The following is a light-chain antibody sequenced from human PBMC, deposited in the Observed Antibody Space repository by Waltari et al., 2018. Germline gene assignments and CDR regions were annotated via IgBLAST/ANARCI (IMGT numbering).Light chain of an antibody. V-gene: IGLV2-14*03. CDR2: DVT. CDR3: SSYSSSSTLL. J-gene: IGLJ2*01. Sequence: QSALTQPASVSGSPGQSITISCTGTSRDVGGYNYVSWHQQHPGKAPTLMIYDVTKRPSGFSNRFSCSKSGNTASLTISELQAEDEADYYCSSYSSSSTLLFGGGTKLTVL. CDR1: SRDVGGYNY.